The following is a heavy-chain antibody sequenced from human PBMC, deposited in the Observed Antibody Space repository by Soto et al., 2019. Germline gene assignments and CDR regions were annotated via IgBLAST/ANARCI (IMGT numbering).Heavy chain of an antibody. CDR2: IIPIFGTA. CDR1: GGTFSSYA. V-gene: IGHV1-69*12. J-gene: IGHJ6*02. D-gene: IGHD4-17*01. Sequence: QVQLVQSGAEVQKPGSSVKVSCKASGGTFSSYAISWVRQAPGQGLEWMGGIIPIFGTANYAQKFQGRVKITADESTSTAYMELSSLRSEDTAVYYCASHEDPNKDMSYGDDADYFYYGMDVGGQGTTVTVAS. CDR3: ASHEDPNKDMSYGDDADYFYYGMDV.